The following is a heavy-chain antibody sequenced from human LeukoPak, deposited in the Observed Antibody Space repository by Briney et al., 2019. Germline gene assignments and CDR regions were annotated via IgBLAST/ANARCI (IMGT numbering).Heavy chain of an antibody. J-gene: IGHJ4*02. Sequence: PSETLSLTCTVSGFSITSGYYWGWLRQPPGKGLEWIGSIYHIGSTYYSPSLKSRVSISVDTSKNQFSLKLSSVTAADTAVYYCARDSISVDTAMVIDYWGQGTLATVSS. V-gene: IGHV4-38-2*02. D-gene: IGHD5-18*01. CDR3: ARDSISVDTAMVIDY. CDR2: IYHIGST. CDR1: GFSITSGYY.